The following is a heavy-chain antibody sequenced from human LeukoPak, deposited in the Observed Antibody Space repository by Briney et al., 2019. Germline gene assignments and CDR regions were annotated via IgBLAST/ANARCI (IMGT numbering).Heavy chain of an antibody. D-gene: IGHD3-9*01. Sequence: PGGSLRLSCAASGFTFSDYYMSWLRQAPGKGLEWVSYISSSGSTIYYADSVKGRFTISRDNAKNSLYLQMNSLRAEDTAVYYCARGPPKFDWLFIVLDYWGQGTLVTVSS. CDR2: ISSSGSTI. CDR3: ARGPPKFDWLFIVLDY. CDR1: GFTFSDYY. J-gene: IGHJ4*02. V-gene: IGHV3-11*01.